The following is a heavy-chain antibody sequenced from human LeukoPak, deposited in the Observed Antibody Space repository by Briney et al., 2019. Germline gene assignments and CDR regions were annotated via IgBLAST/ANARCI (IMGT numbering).Heavy chain of an antibody. V-gene: IGHV3-30*03. Sequence: PGGSLRLSCAASGFTFSSYWMSWVRQAPGKGLEWVAVVLYDGSNKYYADSVKGRFTLSRDNSKNTVSLQMNTLRADDTAVYYCVRDNYGGILDFWGQGTLVTVSS. J-gene: IGHJ4*02. CDR3: VRDNYGGILDF. CDR1: GFTFSSYW. CDR2: VLYDGSNK. D-gene: IGHD2-21*01.